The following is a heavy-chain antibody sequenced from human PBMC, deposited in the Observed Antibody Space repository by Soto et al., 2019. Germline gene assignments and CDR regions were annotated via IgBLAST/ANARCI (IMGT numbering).Heavy chain of an antibody. CDR2: ISGSGGST. V-gene: IGHV3-23*01. CDR3: ANPGGTTPGRRPHYYYGMDV. D-gene: IGHD4-17*01. J-gene: IGHJ6*02. Sequence: PGGPLRLSCAASGCTFSSYAISWIRQAPGKGLEWVSAISGSGGSTYYADSVKGRFTISRDNSKNTLYLQMNSLRAEDTAVYYCANPGGTTPGRRPHYYYGMDVWGQGTTVTVSS. CDR1: GCTFSSYA.